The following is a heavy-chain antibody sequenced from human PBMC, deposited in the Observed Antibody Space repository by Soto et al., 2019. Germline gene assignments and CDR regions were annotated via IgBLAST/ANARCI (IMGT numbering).Heavy chain of an antibody. D-gene: IGHD2-21*02. CDR1: GGTFSSYA. CDR2: IIPIFGTA. Sequence: QVQLVQSGAEVKKPGSSVKVCCKASGGTFSSYAISWVRQAPGQGLEWMGGIIPIFGTANYAQKFQGRVTITADESTSTTYMELSSLRSEDTAVYYCARDRHIVVVTADYYYYGMDVWGQGTTVTVSS. V-gene: IGHV1-69*01. CDR3: ARDRHIVVVTADYYYYGMDV. J-gene: IGHJ6*02.